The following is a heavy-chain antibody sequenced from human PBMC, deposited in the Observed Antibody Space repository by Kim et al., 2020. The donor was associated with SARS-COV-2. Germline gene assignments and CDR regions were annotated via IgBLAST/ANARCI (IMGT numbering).Heavy chain of an antibody. CDR3: ARSGIKTTEDAEYFQH. CDR2: INHSGST. J-gene: IGHJ1*01. CDR1: GGSFSGYY. D-gene: IGHD4-17*01. Sequence: SETLSLTCAVYGGSFSGYYWSWIRQPPGKGLEWIGEINHSGSTNYNPSLKSRVTISVDTSKNKFCLKLSSVTAADTAVYYCARSGIKTTEDAEYFQHWG. V-gene: IGHV4-34*01.